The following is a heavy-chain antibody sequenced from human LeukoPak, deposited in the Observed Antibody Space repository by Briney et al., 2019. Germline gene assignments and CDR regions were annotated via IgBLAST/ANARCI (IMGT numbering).Heavy chain of an antibody. CDR1: GDSISSSRHS. J-gene: IGHJ6*02. Sequence: SETLSLTCTVSGDSISSSRHSWSWIRQPPGKGLKWIGSISYSGSTYYNPFLKTRVTMSVDTSENQFSLKLSSVTAADSTVYYCVRIYCTSTSCYGDSYYGMDVWGQGTTVTVSS. CDR3: VRIYCTSTSCYGDSYYGMDV. V-gene: IGHV4-39*01. D-gene: IGHD2-2*01. CDR2: ISYSGST.